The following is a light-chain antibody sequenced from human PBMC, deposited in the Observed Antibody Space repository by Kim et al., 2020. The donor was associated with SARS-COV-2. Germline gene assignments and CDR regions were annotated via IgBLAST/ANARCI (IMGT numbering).Light chain of an antibody. CDR2: DAS. Sequence: LSPGERATLSCRASESINSYLGWYQQKPGQAPRLVIYDASKRATGIPARFSGSGSGTDFTLTISSLEPEDFAIYYCQQRNNWPLTFGPGTKVDIK. CDR1: ESINSY. J-gene: IGKJ3*01. V-gene: IGKV3-11*01. CDR3: QQRNNWPLT.